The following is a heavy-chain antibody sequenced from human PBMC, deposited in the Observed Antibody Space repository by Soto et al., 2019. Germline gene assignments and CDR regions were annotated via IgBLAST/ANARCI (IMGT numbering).Heavy chain of an antibody. D-gene: IGHD2-8*01. CDR2: ISGSGSST. CDR1: GFTFSSYA. CDR3: ARIKLVDVFFINVDVYAMDV. Sequence: GGSLRLSCAASGFTFSSYAMSWVRQAPGKGLEWVSAISGSGSSTYYADSVKGRFTISRDNSKNTLYLQMNSLRDEDTAVYYCARIKLVDVFFINVDVYAMDVWGPGTPVTLSS. V-gene: IGHV3-23*01. J-gene: IGHJ6*02.